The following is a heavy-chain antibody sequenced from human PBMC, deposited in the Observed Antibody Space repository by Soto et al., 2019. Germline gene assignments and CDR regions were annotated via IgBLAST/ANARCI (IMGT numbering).Heavy chain of an antibody. J-gene: IGHJ4*02. CDR2: ISGSGGST. Sequence: GGSLRLSCAASGFTFSSYAMSWVRQAPGKGLEWVSAISGSGGSTYYADSVKGRFTTSRDNSKNTLYLQMNSLRAEDTAVYYCAKDKYDSSGYYSHPTPIDYWGQGTLVTVSS. CDR3: AKDKYDSSGYYSHPTPIDY. D-gene: IGHD3-22*01. V-gene: IGHV3-23*01. CDR1: GFTFSSYA.